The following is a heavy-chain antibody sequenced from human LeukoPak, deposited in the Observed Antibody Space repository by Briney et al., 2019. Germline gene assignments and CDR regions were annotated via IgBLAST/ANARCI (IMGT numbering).Heavy chain of an antibody. CDR1: GGSISSYY. V-gene: IGHV4-59*12. J-gene: IGHJ4*02. Sequence: PSETLSLTCTVSGGSISSYYWSWIRQPPGKGLEWIGYIYYSGSTNYNPSLKSRVTISVDTSKNQFSLKLSSVTAADTAVYYCARGLWGYQLPLTPFDYWGQGTLVTVSS. CDR2: IYYSGST. CDR3: ARGLWGYQLPLTPFDY. D-gene: IGHD2-2*01.